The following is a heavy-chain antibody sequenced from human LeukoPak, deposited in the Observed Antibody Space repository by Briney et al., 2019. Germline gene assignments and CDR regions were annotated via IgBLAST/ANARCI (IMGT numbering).Heavy chain of an antibody. CDR2: INTDGSST. V-gene: IGHV3-74*01. CDR1: GFTFSAYW. Sequence: GGSLRLSCAASGFTFSAYWMHWVRQAPGKGLVWVSRINTDGSSTSYADYVKGRFTISRDNAKNTLFLQMNSLRAEDTAVYYCARGAGIGDYWGQGSLVTVSS. CDR3: ARGAGIGDY. D-gene: IGHD2-21*01. J-gene: IGHJ4*02.